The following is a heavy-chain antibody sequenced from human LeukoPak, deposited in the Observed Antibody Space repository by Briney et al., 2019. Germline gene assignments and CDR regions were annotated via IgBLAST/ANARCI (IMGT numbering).Heavy chain of an antibody. V-gene: IGHV1-18*01. CDR2: ISAYNGNT. J-gene: IGHJ4*02. D-gene: IGHD2-2*02. CDR1: GYTFTSYG. Sequence: GASVKVSCKASGYTFTSYGISWVRQAPGQGLEWMGWISAYNGNTNFAQKLQGRVTMTTDTSTSTAYMELSSLRSEDTAVYYCATEGEYCSSTSCYSRAYWGQGTLVTVSS. CDR3: ATEGEYCSSTSCYSRAY.